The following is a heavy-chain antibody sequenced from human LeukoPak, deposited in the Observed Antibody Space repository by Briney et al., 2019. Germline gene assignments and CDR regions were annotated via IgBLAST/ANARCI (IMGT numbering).Heavy chain of an antibody. J-gene: IGHJ6*03. CDR3: ARPSAVAGSSYYYAYMDV. CDR1: GFTFSSYT. V-gene: IGHV3-21*04. Sequence: GGSLRLCCTASGFTFSSYTMNWVRQTPGKGLEWVASISSSSNHINYVDSVKGRFTVSRDNADFSLFLHMDSLRTEDSGIYYCARPSAVAGSSYYYAYMDVWGKGTTVTVSS. CDR2: ISSSSNHI. D-gene: IGHD6-19*01.